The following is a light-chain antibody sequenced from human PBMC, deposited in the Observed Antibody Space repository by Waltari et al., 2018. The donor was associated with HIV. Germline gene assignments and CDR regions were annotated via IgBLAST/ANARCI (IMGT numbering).Light chain of an antibody. J-gene: IGKJ4*01. CDR3: QQYYSTPLT. V-gene: IGKV4-1*01. CDR2: WAS. Sequence: DIVMTQFPDSLAVSLGERATINCKSSQSVLYSSNNKNYLAWYQQKPGQPPKLLIYWASTRESGVPYRFSGSGSGTDFTLTISSLQAEDVAVYYCQQYYSTPLTFGGGTEVEIK. CDR1: QSVLYSSNNKNY.